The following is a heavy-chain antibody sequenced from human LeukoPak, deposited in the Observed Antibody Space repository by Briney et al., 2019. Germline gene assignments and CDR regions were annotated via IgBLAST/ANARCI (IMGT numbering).Heavy chain of an antibody. D-gene: IGHD3-22*01. J-gene: IGHJ4*02. Sequence: PGGSLRLSCAASGFTFSSYWMHWVRQAPGKGLVWVSRINTDGSSTSYADSVKGRFTISRDNAKNTLYLQMNSLRAEDTAVYYCAGGHYYDSSGYYYGWGQGTLVTVSS. V-gene: IGHV3-74*01. CDR2: INTDGSST. CDR3: AGGHYYDSSGYYYG. CDR1: GFTFSSYW.